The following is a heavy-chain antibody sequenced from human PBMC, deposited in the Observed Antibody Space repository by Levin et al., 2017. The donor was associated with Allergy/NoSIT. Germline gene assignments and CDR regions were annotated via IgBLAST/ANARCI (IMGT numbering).Heavy chain of an antibody. CDR3: AKETSNTPGEFDY. D-gene: IGHD2-2*01. CDR2: INPNSGDT. Sequence: GESLKISCKASGYIFTGYYIHWVRQAPGQGLEWVGRINPNSGDTIFAQKFQGRVTLTRDTSINTAYMELTELRSDDTAVYYCAKETSNTPGEFDYWGQGTLVGLSS. J-gene: IGHJ4*02. V-gene: IGHV1-2*06. CDR1: GYIFTGYY.